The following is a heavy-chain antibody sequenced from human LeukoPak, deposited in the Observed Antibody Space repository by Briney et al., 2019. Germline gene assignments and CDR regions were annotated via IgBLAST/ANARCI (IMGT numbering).Heavy chain of an antibody. CDR2: IYYSGST. J-gene: IGHJ6*02. CDR3: ARFAGAGRYYYYGMDV. D-gene: IGHD1-26*01. Sequence: PSETLSLTCTVSGGSISSYYWSWIRQPPGKGLEWIGYIYYSGSTNYNPSLKSRVTISVDTSKNQFSLKLSSVTAADTAVYYCARFAGAGRYYYYGMDVRGQGTTVTVPS. V-gene: IGHV4-59*01. CDR1: GGSISSYY.